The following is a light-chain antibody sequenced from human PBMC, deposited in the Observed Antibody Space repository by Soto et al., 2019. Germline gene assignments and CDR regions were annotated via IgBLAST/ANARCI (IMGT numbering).Light chain of an antibody. V-gene: IGKV3-11*01. J-gene: IGKJ5*01. Sequence: EIVLTQSPATLSLSPGERGAPSWMASQSVSSYLAWYQQKPGQAPMLLIYDASNRATGIPARFSGSGSGTDFTLTISSLEPEDFAVYYCQQRSNWPPITVGPGTRLDIK. CDR3: QQRSNWPPIT. CDR1: QSVSSY. CDR2: DAS.